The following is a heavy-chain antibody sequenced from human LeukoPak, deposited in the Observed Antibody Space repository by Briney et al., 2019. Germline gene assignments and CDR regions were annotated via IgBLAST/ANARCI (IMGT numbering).Heavy chain of an antibody. J-gene: IGHJ4*02. Sequence: PSETLSLTCSVSGGSISSYYWSSVRQPPGKGLGWVGYIYYSRTTNYKPSLRSRVTISVDTSKSQFSLKLSSVTAADTAVYYCARGVYIAAAQYGYWGQGTLVTVSS. CDR1: GGSISSYY. CDR2: IYYSRTT. CDR3: ARGVYIAAAQYGY. D-gene: IGHD6-13*01. V-gene: IGHV4-59*01.